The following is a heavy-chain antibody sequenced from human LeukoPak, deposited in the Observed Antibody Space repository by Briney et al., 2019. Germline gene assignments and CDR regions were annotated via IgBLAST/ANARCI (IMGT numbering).Heavy chain of an antibody. J-gene: IGHJ4*02. CDR1: GFTFSSYA. CDR2: ISGSGGST. CDR3: AKSGGYCSGGGCYSVYYFDY. D-gene: IGHD2-15*01. Sequence: GGSLRLSCAASGFTFSSYAMSWVRQAPGKGLEWVSAISGSGGSTYYADSVKGRFTISRDNSKNTLYLQMNSLRAEDTAVYYCAKSGGYCSGGGCYSVYYFDYWGQGTLVTVSS. V-gene: IGHV3-23*01.